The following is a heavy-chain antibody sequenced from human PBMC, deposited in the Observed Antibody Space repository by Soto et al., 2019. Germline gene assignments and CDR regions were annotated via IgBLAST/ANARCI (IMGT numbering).Heavy chain of an antibody. CDR2: ISSGSSNI. CDR1: GFAFRSYN. D-gene: IGHD2-15*01. Sequence: GGSLRLSCAASGFAFRSYNMNWVRQAPGKGLEWVASISSGSSNIYYADSVKGRFTISRGNAKNSLFLQMDSLRAEDSAVYYCASATVVAATFDFWGQGTLVTVSS. J-gene: IGHJ4*02. CDR3: ASATVVAATFDF. V-gene: IGHV3-21*01.